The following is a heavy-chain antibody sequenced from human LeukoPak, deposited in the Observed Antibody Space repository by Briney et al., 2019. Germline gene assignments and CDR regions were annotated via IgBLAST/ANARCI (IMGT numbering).Heavy chain of an antibody. Sequence: PSETLSLTCTVSGYSISGGYYWGWIRQPPGKGLEWIASIYHSGGTYYNPSLKSRVTISVDTSRNQFSLRLNSVTAADTAVYYCARDRWDLLYDSWGQGTLVTVSS. CDR3: ARDRWDLLYDS. CDR2: IYHSGGT. D-gene: IGHD1-26*01. CDR1: GYSISGGYY. V-gene: IGHV4-38-2*02. J-gene: IGHJ4*02.